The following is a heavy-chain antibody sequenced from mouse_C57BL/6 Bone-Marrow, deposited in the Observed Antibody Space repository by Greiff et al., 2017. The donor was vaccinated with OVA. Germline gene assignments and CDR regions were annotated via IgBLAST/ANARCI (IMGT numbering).Heavy chain of an antibody. CDR1: GYTFTDYY. J-gene: IGHJ3*01. CDR3: ARCGLAY. CDR2: LGPGSGST. Sequence: QVQLQQSGAELVKPGASVKISCKASGYTFTDYYINWVKQRPGQGLEWIGKLGPGSGSTYYNEKFKGKATLTADKSSSTAYMQLSSLTSEDSAVYFCARCGLAYWGQGTLVTVSA. V-gene: IGHV1-77*01.